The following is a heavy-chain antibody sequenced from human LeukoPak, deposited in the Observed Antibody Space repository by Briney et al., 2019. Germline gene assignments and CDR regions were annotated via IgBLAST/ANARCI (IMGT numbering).Heavy chain of an antibody. D-gene: IGHD1-26*01. J-gene: IGHJ4*02. CDR1: GFTVSSNF. CDR3: ARHLRVGATDYFDF. CDR2: IYTGGST. V-gene: IGHV3-66*04. Sequence: GGSLRLSCAASGFTVSSNFMSWVRQAPGKGLEWVSVIYTGGSTFYADSVKGRFTISRDNSKNTLYLQMNSLRAEDTAVYYCARHLRVGATDYFDFWGQGTLVTVSS.